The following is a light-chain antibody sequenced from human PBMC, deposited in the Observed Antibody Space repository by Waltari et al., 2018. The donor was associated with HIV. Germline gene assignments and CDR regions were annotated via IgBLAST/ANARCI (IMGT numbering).Light chain of an antibody. CDR3: QTWGTGIRL. CDR1: SGHSDYA. CDR2: VSSDGSH. Sequence: QLMLTQSPSASASLGASVNLTCTLSSGHSDYAVAWLQQQPQKGPRYLMKVSSDGSHRKGDGIPDRFSGSSSGTERYLTISSLQSEDEGDYYCQTWGTGIRLFGGGTTLTVL. V-gene: IGLV4-69*01. J-gene: IGLJ2*01.